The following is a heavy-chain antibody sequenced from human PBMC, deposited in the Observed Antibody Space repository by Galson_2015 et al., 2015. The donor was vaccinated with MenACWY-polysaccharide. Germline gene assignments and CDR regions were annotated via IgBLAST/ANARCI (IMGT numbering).Heavy chain of an antibody. D-gene: IGHD7-27*01. CDR3: ATQDWGQPGG. V-gene: IGHV3-23*01. CDR2: INGYGDSP. Sequence: QAPGKWLEWVSGINGYGDSPTPADYVKGRFTISRNNSKNTFYLQMNSLRAEDTAIYYCATQDWGQPGGWGQGTLVTVSS. J-gene: IGHJ4*02.